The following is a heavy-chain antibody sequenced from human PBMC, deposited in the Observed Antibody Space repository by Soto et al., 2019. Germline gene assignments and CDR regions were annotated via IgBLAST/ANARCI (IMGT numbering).Heavy chain of an antibody. J-gene: IGHJ4*02. CDR2: IYPGDSDT. V-gene: IGHV5-51*01. CDR3: ARQLDFLSRTPGYARVMDY. CDR1: GYSFTRYW. Sequence: PGESEKIYCKGSGYSFTRYWIGWVRQMPGKGLEWMGIIYPGDSDTRYSPSFQGQVTISADKSISTAYQQRSSLKASGTAMYYCARQLDFLSRTPGYARVMDYWVQGSLVTGSS. D-gene: IGHD5-12*01.